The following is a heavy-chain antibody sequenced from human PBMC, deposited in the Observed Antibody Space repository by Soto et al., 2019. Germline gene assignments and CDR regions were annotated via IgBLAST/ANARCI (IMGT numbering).Heavy chain of an antibody. CDR3: ATSEYQLKSDYYYMDV. Sequence: EVQLVESGGGLVQPGGSLRLSCAASGFTVSSNYMSWVRQAPGKGLEWVSVIYSGGSTYYADSVKGRFTISRHNSKNKLYLQMNSLRAEDTAVYYCATSEYQLKSDYYYMDVWGKGTTVTVSS. V-gene: IGHV3-53*04. J-gene: IGHJ6*03. CDR2: IYSGGST. D-gene: IGHD2-2*01. CDR1: GFTVSSNY.